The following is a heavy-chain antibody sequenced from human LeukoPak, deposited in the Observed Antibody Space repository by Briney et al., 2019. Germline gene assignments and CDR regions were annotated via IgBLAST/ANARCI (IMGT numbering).Heavy chain of an antibody. CDR2: INPNSGGT. V-gene: IGHV1-2*02. J-gene: IGHJ6*02. D-gene: IGHD6-13*01. CDR3: ARVRIGQQLDKYYYYAMDV. CDR1: GYTFTDYY. Sequence: GASVKVSCKASGYTFTDYYMHWVRQAPGQGREWMGWINPNSGGTNYAQKFQGRAIMTTDTSISTAYMEVSRLRSDDTAVYYCARVRIGQQLDKYYYYAMDVWGQGTTVTVSS.